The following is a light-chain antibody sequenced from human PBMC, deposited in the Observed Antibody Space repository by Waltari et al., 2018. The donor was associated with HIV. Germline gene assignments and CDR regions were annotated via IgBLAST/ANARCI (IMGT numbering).Light chain of an antibody. CDR3: CSCPRSGIRYV. V-gene: IGLV2-23*02. CDR2: EVN. J-gene: IGLJ1*01. CDR1: SSNVGSDDL. Sequence: QSALTQPASVSGSPGQSITISCTGTSSNVGSDDLVSWYQQHPGEAPKLIIDEVNKRPSGVSNRFSGSKSGNTAALTIAGLQAEDEADYYCCSCPRSGIRYVFGTGTKVTVL.